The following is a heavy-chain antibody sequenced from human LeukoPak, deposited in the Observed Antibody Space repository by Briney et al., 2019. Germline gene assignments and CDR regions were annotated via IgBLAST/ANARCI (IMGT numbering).Heavy chain of an antibody. Sequence: GGSLRLSCAASGFTFSSYAMSWVRQAPGNGLEWVSAISGSGGSTYYADSVKGRFTISRDNSKNTLYLQMNSLIAEDTAVYYCASALELCPGDWGQGPLVTVSS. CDR1: GFTFSSYA. V-gene: IGHV3-23*01. CDR2: ISGSGGST. D-gene: IGHD1-7*01. CDR3: ASALELCPGD. J-gene: IGHJ4*02.